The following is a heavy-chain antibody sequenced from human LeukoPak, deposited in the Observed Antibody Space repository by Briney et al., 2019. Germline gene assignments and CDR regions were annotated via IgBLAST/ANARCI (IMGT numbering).Heavy chain of an antibody. J-gene: IGHJ4*02. CDR3: ARDFGLTGKVDY. D-gene: IGHD1-20*01. V-gene: IGHV3-64*01. CDR2: TSSNGGST. CDR1: GFTFSRYA. Sequence: RGSLRLSCAASGFTFSRYAMHWVRQAPGKGLESVSATSSNGGSTYYANSVKGRFTISRDNSKNTLYLQMGSLRAEDLAVYYCARDFGLTGKVDYWGQGTLVTVSS.